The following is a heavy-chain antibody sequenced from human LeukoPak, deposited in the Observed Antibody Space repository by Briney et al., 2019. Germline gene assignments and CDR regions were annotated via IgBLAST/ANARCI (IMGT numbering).Heavy chain of an antibody. J-gene: IGHJ4*02. CDR1: GFTFSRYS. V-gene: IGHV3-21*01. CDR3: AREFEYSSSGAGY. CDR2: ISVCSGLI. D-gene: IGHD6-6*01. Sequence: GGSLRLSCAASGFTFSRYSMNWVRQVPGKGLEGVSSISVCSGLIYYADSAKGRFTVSRDNAKNSLYLQMNSLRAEDTAVYYCAREFEYSSSGAGYWGQGTLVTVSS.